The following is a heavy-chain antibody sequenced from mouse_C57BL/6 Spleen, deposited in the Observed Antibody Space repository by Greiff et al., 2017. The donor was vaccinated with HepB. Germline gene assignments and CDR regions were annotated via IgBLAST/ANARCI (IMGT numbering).Heavy chain of an antibody. Sequence: EVHLVESGEGLVKPGGSLKLSCAASGFTFSSYAMSWVRQTPEKRLEWVAYISSGGDYIYYADTVKGRFTISRDNARNTLYLQMSSLKSEDTAMYYCTRDYYYGSSYEYFDVWGTGTTVTVSS. D-gene: IGHD1-1*01. CDR1: GFTFSSYA. CDR2: ISSGGDYI. V-gene: IGHV5-9-1*02. CDR3: TRDYYYGSSYEYFDV. J-gene: IGHJ1*03.